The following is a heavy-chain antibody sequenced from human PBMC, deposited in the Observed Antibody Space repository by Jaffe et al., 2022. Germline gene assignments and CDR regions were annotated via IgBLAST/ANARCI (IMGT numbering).Heavy chain of an antibody. CDR1: GFTVSSNY. V-gene: IGHV3-66*02. Sequence: EVQLVESGGGLVQPGGSLRLSCAASGFTVSSNYMSWVRQAPGKGLEWVSVIYSGGSTYYADSVKGRFTISRDNSKNTLYLQMNSLRAEDTAVYYCAREAWFGEFPPGPYFDYWGQGTLVTVSS. CDR3: AREAWFGEFPPGPYFDY. CDR2: IYSGGST. J-gene: IGHJ4*02. D-gene: IGHD3-10*01.